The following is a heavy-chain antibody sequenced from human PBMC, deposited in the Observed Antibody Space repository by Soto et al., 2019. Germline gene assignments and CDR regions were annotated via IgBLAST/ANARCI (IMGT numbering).Heavy chain of an antibody. D-gene: IGHD5-18*01. J-gene: IGHJ4*02. Sequence: QVQVQVPGPGLVRPSETLSLNCTVSGGSISDYYWSWIRQPAGKGLEWIGRMYTTGSIAYNPSLKSRVTMSLDTSKNQCSRNLRSVTAADTAVYYCARDPGTGLGLRWGQGTLVTVSS. CDR2: MYTTGSI. CDR3: ARDPGTGLGLR. V-gene: IGHV4-4*07. CDR1: GGSISDYY.